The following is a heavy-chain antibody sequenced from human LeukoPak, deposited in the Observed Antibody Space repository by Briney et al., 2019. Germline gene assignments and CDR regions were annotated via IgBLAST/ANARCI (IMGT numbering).Heavy chain of an antibody. J-gene: IGHJ5*02. CDR2: INHSGST. Sequence: PSETLSLTCAVYGGSFSGYYWSWIRQPPGKGLEWIGEINHSGSTNYDPSLKSRVTISVDTSKNQSSLKLSSVTAADTAVYYCARDPVPRGQQQLVQGWFDPWGQGTLVTVSS. CDR3: ARDPVPRGQQQLVQGWFDP. CDR1: GGSFSGYY. V-gene: IGHV4-34*01. D-gene: IGHD6-13*01.